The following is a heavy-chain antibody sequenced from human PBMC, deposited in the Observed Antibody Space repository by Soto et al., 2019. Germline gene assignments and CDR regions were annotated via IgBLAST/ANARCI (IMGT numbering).Heavy chain of an antibody. CDR1: GYSFTNDG. CDR3: ARSCSGGSCHSAY. CDR2: ISPFTGDT. V-gene: IGHV1-18*04. Sequence: ASVKVSCKTSGYSFTNDGINWVRQAPGQGLEWMGWISPFTGDTHYTQSLQGRITVTTDTSTNTAYMELRSLRSADTAVYYCARSCSGGSCHSAYWGQGTLVTVSS. D-gene: IGHD2-15*01. J-gene: IGHJ4*02.